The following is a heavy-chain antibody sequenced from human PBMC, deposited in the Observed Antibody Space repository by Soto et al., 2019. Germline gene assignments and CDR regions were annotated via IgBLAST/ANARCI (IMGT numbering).Heavy chain of an antibody. CDR2: IQYNGNT. CDR1: GVSISSVSISSNY. CDR3: ARTPYTSTSFGY. J-gene: IGHJ4*02. V-gene: IGHV4-61*01. Sequence: PSETLSLTCTVSGVSISSVSISSNYWSWIRQPPGKGLEWIGSIQYNGNTNYSPSLKSPLTISIDTTKNQLYLHLSTVSAADTALYYWARTPYTSTSFGYWGQGALVSVSS. D-gene: IGHD2-2*01.